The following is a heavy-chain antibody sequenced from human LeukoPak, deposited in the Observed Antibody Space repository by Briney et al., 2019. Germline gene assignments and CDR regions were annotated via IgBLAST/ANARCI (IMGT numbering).Heavy chain of an antibody. CDR2: IRYDGGNT. Sequence: HAGGSLRLSCAASGFIFSNYAMQWVRQAPGMGLEWVAFIRYDGGNTYYADSVKGRFTISRDNSKNTLYLQMNSLRAEDTAVYYCAKGGGRDGYNWVDYWGQGALVTVSS. J-gene: IGHJ4*02. CDR3: AKGGGRDGYNWVDY. D-gene: IGHD5-24*01. CDR1: GFIFSNYA. V-gene: IGHV3-30*02.